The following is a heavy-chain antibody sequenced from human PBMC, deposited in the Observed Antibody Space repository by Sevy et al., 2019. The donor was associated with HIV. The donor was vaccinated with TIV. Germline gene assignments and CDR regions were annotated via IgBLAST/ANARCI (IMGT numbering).Heavy chain of an antibody. J-gene: IGHJ4*02. CDR2: ISYSAEYI. CDR3: ATHEWGYDPLDY. CDR1: GFTFTSYT. Sequence: GGYLRLSCATSGFTFTSYTMNWVRQAPGKGLEWVSSISYSAEYIYYADSVKGRFTISRDNAKNSLFLQMNSLRIEDTAVYYCATHEWGYDPLDYWGQGTLVTVSS. V-gene: IGHV3-21*01. D-gene: IGHD1-26*01.